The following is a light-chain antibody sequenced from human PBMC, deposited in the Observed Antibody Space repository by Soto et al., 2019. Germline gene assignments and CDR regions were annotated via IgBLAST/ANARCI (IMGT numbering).Light chain of an antibody. CDR1: QGISNH. CDR3: QKYNSAPQWT. V-gene: IGKV1-27*01. Sequence: DIQMTQSPSSLSASVGDRFTITCLSSQGISNHLAWYQQKPGKVPKLLIYAASTLQSGVPSRFSGSGSGTDFTLTISSLQPEDVATYYCQKYNSAPQWTFGQGTKVDIK. CDR2: AAS. J-gene: IGKJ1*01.